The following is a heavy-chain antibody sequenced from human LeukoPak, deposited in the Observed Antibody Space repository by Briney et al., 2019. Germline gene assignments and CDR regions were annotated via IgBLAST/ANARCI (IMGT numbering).Heavy chain of an antibody. CDR1: GFTFSRYS. CDR2: ISSDSDTI. D-gene: IGHD5-12*01. J-gene: IGHJ4*02. Sequence: PGGSLRLSCAASGFTFSRYSMNWVRQAPGKGLEWLSYISSDSDTIYYVDSVKGRFTVSRDNSKNTLYLQMNSLRVEDTAVYYCARDQSGYDFGFDYWGQGTLVTVSS. CDR3: ARDQSGYDFGFDY. V-gene: IGHV3-48*01.